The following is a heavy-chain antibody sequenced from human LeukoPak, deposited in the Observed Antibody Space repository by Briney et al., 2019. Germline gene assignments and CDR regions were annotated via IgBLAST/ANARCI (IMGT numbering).Heavy chain of an antibody. Sequence: SETLSLTCTDSGGSISSYYWSWIRQPPGKGLEWIGYIYYSGSTNYNPSLKSRVTISVDTSKNQFSLKLSSVTAADTAVYYCARALRLVGFDHWGQGTLVTVSS. V-gene: IGHV4-59*01. CDR2: IYYSGST. CDR3: ARALRLVGFDH. J-gene: IGHJ4*02. D-gene: IGHD3-9*01. CDR1: GGSISSYY.